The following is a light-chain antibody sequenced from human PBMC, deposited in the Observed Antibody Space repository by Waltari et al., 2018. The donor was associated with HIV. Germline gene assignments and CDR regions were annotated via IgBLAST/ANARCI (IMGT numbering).Light chain of an antibody. CDR2: RNN. CDR3: AAWDENLSGRVV. CDR1: RSNIGTNY. J-gene: IGLJ2*01. Sequence: QSVLTQPPSASGTPGQRVTISCSGSRSNIGTNYIYWYQQLQGTAPKLLIYRNNQRPSGVPDRFSGSKSGTSVFLAISGLRSEDEADYYCAAWDENLSGRVVFGGGTKLTVL. V-gene: IGLV1-47*01.